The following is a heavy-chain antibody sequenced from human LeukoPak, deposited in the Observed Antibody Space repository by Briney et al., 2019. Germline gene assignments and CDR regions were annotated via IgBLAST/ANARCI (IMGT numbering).Heavy chain of an antibody. J-gene: IGHJ6*02. V-gene: IGHV3-7*01. CDR3: ARVLEYYYDGSGYLILSYYYYYGMDV. CDR2: IKQDGSKK. D-gene: IGHD3-22*01. Sequence: GGSLRLSCVASGFPFSSYWMTWVRQAPGKGLEWVANIKQDGSKKSYVDSVKGRFAISRDNAKNSLYLQMNSLRAEDTAVYYCARVLEYYYDGSGYLILSYYYYYGMDVWGQGTTVTVSS. CDR1: GFPFSSYW.